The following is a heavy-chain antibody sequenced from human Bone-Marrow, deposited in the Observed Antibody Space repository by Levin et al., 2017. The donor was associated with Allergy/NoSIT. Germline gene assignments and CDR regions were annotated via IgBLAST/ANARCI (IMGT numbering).Heavy chain of an antibody. J-gene: IGHJ6*02. Sequence: GESLKISCKASGYTFTSYAMNWVRQAPGQGLEWMGWINTNTGNPTYAQGFTGRFVFSLDTSVSTAYLQICSLKAEDTAVYYCAREMLGCSSTSCYHYYGMDVWGQGTTVTVSS. CDR2: INTNTGNP. CDR1: GYTFTSYA. D-gene: IGHD2-2*01. CDR3: AREMLGCSSTSCYHYYGMDV. V-gene: IGHV7-4-1*01.